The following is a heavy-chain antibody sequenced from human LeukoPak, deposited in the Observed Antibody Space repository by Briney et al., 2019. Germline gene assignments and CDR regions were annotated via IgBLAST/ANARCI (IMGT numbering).Heavy chain of an antibody. CDR2: ISPYNGKT. D-gene: IGHD3-10*01. Sequence: ASVKVSCKASGYIFSNFFSSYGITWVRQAPGQGLEWMVWISPYNGKTKFAQKFQGIVTMTTETSTSTAYMELRRLRSDDTAVYYCARDGLWFGEANFDYWGQGTLVTVSS. CDR3: ARDGLWFGEANFDY. V-gene: IGHV1-18*01. J-gene: IGHJ4*02. CDR1: GYIFSNFFSSYG.